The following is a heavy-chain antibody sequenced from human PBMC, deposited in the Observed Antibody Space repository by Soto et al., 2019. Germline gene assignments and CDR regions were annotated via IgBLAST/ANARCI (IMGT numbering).Heavy chain of an antibody. CDR2: ISYDGSNK. Sequence: QVQLVESGGGVVQPGRSLRLSCAASGFTFSSYAMHWVRQAPGKGLEWVAVISYDGSNKYYADSVKGRFTISRDNSKNTLYLQMNSLRAEDTAVYYCARDRGGMVTASVLWGMDVWGQGTTVTVSS. J-gene: IGHJ6*02. V-gene: IGHV3-30-3*01. CDR3: ARDRGGMVTASVLWGMDV. D-gene: IGHD5-18*01. CDR1: GFTFSSYA.